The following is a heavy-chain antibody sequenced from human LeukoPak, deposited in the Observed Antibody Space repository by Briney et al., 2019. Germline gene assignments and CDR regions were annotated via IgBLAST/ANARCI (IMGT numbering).Heavy chain of an antibody. CDR3: AKDLIRWSGRGVITALFRRPFDY. CDR1: GFTFSSYA. Sequence: GGSLRLSCAASGFTFSSYAMSWVRQAPGKGLEWASAISGSGGSTYYADSVKGRFTISRDNSKNTLYLQMNSLRAEDTAVYYCAKDLIRWSGRGVITALFRRPFDYWGQGTLVTVSS. J-gene: IGHJ4*02. D-gene: IGHD3-10*01. CDR2: ISGSGGST. V-gene: IGHV3-23*01.